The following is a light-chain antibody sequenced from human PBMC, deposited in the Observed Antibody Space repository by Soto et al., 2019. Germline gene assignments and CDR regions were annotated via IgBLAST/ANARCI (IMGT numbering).Light chain of an antibody. Sequence: DIVLTQSPGTLSLSPGERATLSCRASQTVSSSYLAWYQQKPGQAPRLLIYGASIRATGIPDRFSGSGSGTDFTLTISRLEPGDFAVYYCQQYDSSSYIFGQGTKLEIK. J-gene: IGKJ2*01. CDR3: QQYDSSSYI. V-gene: IGKV3-20*01. CDR2: GAS. CDR1: QTVSSSY.